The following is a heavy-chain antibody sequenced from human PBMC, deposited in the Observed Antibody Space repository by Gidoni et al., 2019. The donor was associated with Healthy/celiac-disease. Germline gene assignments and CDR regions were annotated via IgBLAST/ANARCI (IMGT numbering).Heavy chain of an antibody. J-gene: IGHJ4*02. V-gene: IGHV1-2*06. D-gene: IGHD1-20*01. CDR1: VYTFTGYY. CDR2: INPNSGGT. CDR3: ARSRDNWNDGDDY. Sequence: QVQLVQSGAAVKKHGASVKVSCKASVYTFTGYYMPWVRQSPGQGLEWMGRINPNSGGTNYAQKFQGRVTMTRDTSISTAYMELSRLRSDDTAVYYCARSRDNWNDGDDYWGQGTLVTVSS.